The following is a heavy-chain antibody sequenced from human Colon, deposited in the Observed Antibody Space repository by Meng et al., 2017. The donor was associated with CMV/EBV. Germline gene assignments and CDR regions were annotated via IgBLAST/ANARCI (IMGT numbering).Heavy chain of an antibody. CDR3: ARDSDGSGTFSYWFDP. J-gene: IGHJ5*02. CDR2: IFPTGSA. Sequence: LQGSGPGLVKPSETLSLTCISFGGYLNDLYWNWLRQPVGKGLEWIGRIFPTGSAYYNSSLNSRVTMSVDTSKNQFSLKLTSVTAADTAVYYCARDSDGSGTFSYWFDPWGQGTLVTVSS. D-gene: IGHD3-10*01. V-gene: IGHV4-4*07. CDR1: GGYLNDLY.